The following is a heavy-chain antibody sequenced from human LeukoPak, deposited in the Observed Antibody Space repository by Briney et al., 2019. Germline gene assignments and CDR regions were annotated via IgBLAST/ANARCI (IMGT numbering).Heavy chain of an antibody. J-gene: IGHJ4*02. Sequence: GGSLRLSCAASGFTFSSYAMSWVRQAPGKGLEWVSTISGSGGSTYYADSVKGRFTISRDNSKNTLYLQTNSLRADDTAVYYCAKDRSSSWWGPDYWGQGTLVTVSS. V-gene: IGHV3-23*01. CDR1: GFTFSSYA. D-gene: IGHD6-13*01. CDR3: AKDRSSSWWGPDY. CDR2: ISGSGGST.